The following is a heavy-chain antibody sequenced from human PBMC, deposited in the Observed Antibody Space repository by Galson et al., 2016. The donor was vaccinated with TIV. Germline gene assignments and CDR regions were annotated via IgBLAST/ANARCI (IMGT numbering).Heavy chain of an antibody. D-gene: IGHD1-26*01. CDR3: ARWPGSGSYYDYFQT. CDR1: GASISNPGYF. V-gene: IGHV4-31*03. Sequence: TLSLTCHDSGASISNPGYFWTWIRQHPGKGLEWIGNIYNSGTTSHNPSLRSRVTISVDTSKNQFSLRLTSVTAADTAVYFCARWPGSGSYYDYFQTWGPGTQVIVS. CDR2: IYNSGTT. J-gene: IGHJ1*01.